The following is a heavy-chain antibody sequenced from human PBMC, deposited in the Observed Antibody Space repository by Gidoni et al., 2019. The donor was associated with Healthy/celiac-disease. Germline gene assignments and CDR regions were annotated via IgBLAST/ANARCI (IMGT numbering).Heavy chain of an antibody. Sequence: EVQLVESGGVVVQPGGSLRLSCAASGFTFDDYTMHWFRQAPGKGLEWVSLISWDGGSTYYADSVKGRFTISRDNSKNSLYLQMNSLRTEDTALYYCAKDSGITGTTGWFDPWGQGTLVTVSS. D-gene: IGHD1-7*01. CDR3: AKDSGITGTTGWFDP. V-gene: IGHV3-43*01. CDR1: GFTFDDYT. CDR2: ISWDGGST. J-gene: IGHJ5*02.